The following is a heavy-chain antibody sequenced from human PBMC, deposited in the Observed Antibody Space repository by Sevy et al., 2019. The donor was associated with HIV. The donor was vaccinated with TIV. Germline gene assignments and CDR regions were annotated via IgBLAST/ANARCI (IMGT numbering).Heavy chain of an antibody. Sequence: SETLSLTCTVSGASMNIYYWSWIRQPPGKGLEWIGYIYYSGTTNYNPPLKSRLTISIDTSKNQFSRKLSSVTAADTAGYYCARVGFNWNDVDYWGQGTLVTVSS. CDR1: GASMNIYY. CDR3: ARVGFNWNDVDY. V-gene: IGHV4-59*01. D-gene: IGHD1-20*01. CDR2: IYYSGTT. J-gene: IGHJ4*02.